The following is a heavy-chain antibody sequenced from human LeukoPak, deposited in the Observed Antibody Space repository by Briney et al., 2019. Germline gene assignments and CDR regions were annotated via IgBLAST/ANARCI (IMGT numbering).Heavy chain of an antibody. Sequence: ASVKVSCKASGYTFTGYYMHWVRQAPGQGLEWMGWINPNSGGTNYAQKFQGRVTMTTDTSISTAYMELSRLRSDDTAVYYCARGPWSYYDSSGYYYFNGAFDIWGQGTMVTVSS. CDR2: INPNSGGT. J-gene: IGHJ3*02. CDR1: GYTFTGYY. CDR3: ARGPWSYYDSSGYYYFNGAFDI. V-gene: IGHV1-2*02. D-gene: IGHD3-22*01.